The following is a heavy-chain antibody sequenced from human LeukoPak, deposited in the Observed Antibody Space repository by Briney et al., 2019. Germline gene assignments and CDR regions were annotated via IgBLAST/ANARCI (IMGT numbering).Heavy chain of an antibody. D-gene: IGHD1-1*01. J-gene: IGHJ3*02. CDR3: ARESNWNGKAFDI. CDR1: GFTFSDYF. CDR2: INSAGNNI. V-gene: IGHV3-11*01. Sequence: PGGSLRLSCVASGFTFSDYFMSWIRQAPGKGLEWLSFINSAGNNIYYADSVKGRFTISRDNSKETLYLEMNSLRAEDTALYHCARESNWNGKAFDIWGQGTMVTVSS.